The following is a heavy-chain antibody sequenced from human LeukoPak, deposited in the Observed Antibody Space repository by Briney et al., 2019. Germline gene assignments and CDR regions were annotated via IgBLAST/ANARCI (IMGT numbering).Heavy chain of an antibody. CDR3: AKDIAVAGTGAFDY. CDR1: GFTFSSYA. CDR2: ISGSGGST. V-gene: IGHV3-23*01. Sequence: GSLRLSCAASGFTFSSYAMSWVRQAPGRGLEWVSAISGSGGSTYYADSVKGRFTISRDNSKNTLYLQMNSLRAADTAVYYCAKDIAVAGTGAFDYWGQGTLVTVSS. D-gene: IGHD6-19*01. J-gene: IGHJ4*02.